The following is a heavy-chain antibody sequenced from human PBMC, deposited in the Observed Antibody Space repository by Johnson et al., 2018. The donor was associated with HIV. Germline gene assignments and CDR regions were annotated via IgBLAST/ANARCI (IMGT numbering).Heavy chain of an antibody. D-gene: IGHD4-17*01. J-gene: IGHJ3*02. CDR2: ISSDGSNN. V-gene: IGHV3-30-3*01. Sequence: QMLLVESGGGVVQPGRPLRLSCAASGLTFSSYAMHWVRKAPGKGLEWVAVISSDGSNNSYSDSVKGRLPISSDNSKNTLYLQMNSLRAEATAVYYCARELEFGDLRKNDAFDIWGQGTMVTVSS. CDR1: GLTFSSYA. CDR3: ARELEFGDLRKNDAFDI.